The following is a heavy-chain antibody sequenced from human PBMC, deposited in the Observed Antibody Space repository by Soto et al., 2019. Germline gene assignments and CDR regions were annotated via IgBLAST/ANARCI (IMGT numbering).Heavy chain of an antibody. CDR2: FKWNSGDV. J-gene: IGHJ6*02. Sequence: PGGSLRLSCAASGFTFGDYAMHWVRQVPGKGLEWVSGFKWNSGDVGYADSVKGRFTISRDNAKNSLYLQMNSLRPEDTALYYCAKDRSSGSPYYGMDVWGQGTMVTVYS. V-gene: IGHV3-9*01. CDR1: GFTFGDYA. CDR3: AKDRSSGSPYYGMDV. D-gene: IGHD3-10*01.